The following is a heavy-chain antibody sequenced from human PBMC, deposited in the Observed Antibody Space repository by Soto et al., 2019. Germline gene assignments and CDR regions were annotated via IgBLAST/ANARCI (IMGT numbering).Heavy chain of an antibody. V-gene: IGHV1-69*13. J-gene: IGHJ5*02. CDR3: ARERPDGARLDP. CDR1: GGTFSSYA. D-gene: IGHD6-6*01. Sequence: GASVKVSCKASGGTFSSYAISWVRQAPGQGLEWMGGIIPIFGTANYAQKFQGRVTITADESTSTAYMELSSLRSEDTAVYYCARERPDGARLDPWGQGTLVTVSS. CDR2: IIPIFGTA.